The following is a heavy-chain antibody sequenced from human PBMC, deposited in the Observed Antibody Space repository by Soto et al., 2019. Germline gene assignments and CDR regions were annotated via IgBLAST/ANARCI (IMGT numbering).Heavy chain of an antibody. D-gene: IGHD3-3*01. V-gene: IGHV4-34*01. CDR1: GGSFSGYY. Sequence: SETLSLTCAVYGGSFSGYYWSWIRQPPGKGLEWIGEINHSGSTNYNPSLKSRVTISVDTSKNQFSLKLSSVTAADAAVYYCARARLIQYYDFWSGYYPPNPRTLDYWGQGTLVTVSS. J-gene: IGHJ4*02. CDR3: ARARLIQYYDFWSGYYPPNPRTLDY. CDR2: INHSGST.